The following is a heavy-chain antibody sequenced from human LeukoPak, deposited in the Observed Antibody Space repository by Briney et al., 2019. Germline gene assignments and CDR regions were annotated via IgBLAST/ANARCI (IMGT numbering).Heavy chain of an antibody. CDR3: AKTGFGTLGRMDV. CDR2: ISGSGGST. J-gene: IGHJ6*04. D-gene: IGHD3-10*01. V-gene: IGHV3-23*01. Sequence: PGGSLRLSCAASGFTFSSYAMSWVRQAPGQGLEWVSAISGSGGSTYYADSVKGRFTISKDNSKTTLYLQMNSLRAEDTAVYYCAKTGFGTLGRMDVWGKGTTVTVSS. CDR1: GFTFSSYA.